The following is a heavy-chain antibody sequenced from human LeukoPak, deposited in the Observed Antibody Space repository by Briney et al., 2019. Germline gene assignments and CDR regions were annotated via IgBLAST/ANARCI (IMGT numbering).Heavy chain of an antibody. CDR2: IKSRPDGGTT. V-gene: IGHV3-15*01. CDR1: GFTFINAW. D-gene: IGHD6-19*01. J-gene: IGHJ4*02. CDR3: ATGLVFDI. Sequence: GGSLRLSCAGSGFTFINAWRNGVGQAPGKGRDGVGRIKSRPDGGTTDYAAPVKGRITISRDDSKNTAYMQVTSLKVEDTAVYYCATGLVFDIWGQGILVTVS.